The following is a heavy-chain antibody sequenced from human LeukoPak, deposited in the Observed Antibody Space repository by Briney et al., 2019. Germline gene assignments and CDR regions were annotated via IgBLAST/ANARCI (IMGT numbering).Heavy chain of an antibody. Sequence: PGGSLRLSCAASGFTFSSYGMHWVRQAPGKGLEWVAVIWYDGSNKYYADSVKGRFTISRDNSKNTLYLQMNSLRAEDTAVYYCAGRGKTDYYYYYMDVWGKGTTVTVSS. D-gene: IGHD1-14*01. V-gene: IGHV3-33*01. CDR1: GFTFSSYG. CDR3: AGRGKTDYYYYYMDV. J-gene: IGHJ6*03. CDR2: IWYDGSNK.